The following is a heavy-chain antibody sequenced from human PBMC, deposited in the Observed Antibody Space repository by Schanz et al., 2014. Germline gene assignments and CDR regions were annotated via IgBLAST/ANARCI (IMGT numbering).Heavy chain of an antibody. CDR2: INHYGRT. J-gene: IGHJ1*01. Sequence: QVRLQQWGAGLLKPSGTLSLTCAVYGGSFIGYDWSWIRQFPGQDLEWIGDINHYGRTNYNPSLRGRVSISIDPSQNQFSLKMTSVPAADTAIYYCAIPRGSYAPNWSEARYFQHWGQGSLVTVSS. V-gene: IGHV4-34*01. CDR3: AIPRGSYAPNWSEARYFQH. CDR1: GGSFIGYD. D-gene: IGHD1-1*01.